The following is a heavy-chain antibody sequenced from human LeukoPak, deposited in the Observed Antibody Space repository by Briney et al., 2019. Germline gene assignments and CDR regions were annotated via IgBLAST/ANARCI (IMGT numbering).Heavy chain of an antibody. CDR2: IYTSGST. J-gene: IGHJ5*02. CDR1: GGSISSGSYY. Sequence: SQTLSLTCTVSGGSISSGSYYWSWIRQPAGKGLGWIGRIYTSGSTNYNPSLKSRVTISVDTSKNQFSLKLSSVTAADTAVYYCARWDGSGSSRWFDPWGQGTLVTVSS. V-gene: IGHV4-61*02. CDR3: ARWDGSGSSRWFDP. D-gene: IGHD3-10*01.